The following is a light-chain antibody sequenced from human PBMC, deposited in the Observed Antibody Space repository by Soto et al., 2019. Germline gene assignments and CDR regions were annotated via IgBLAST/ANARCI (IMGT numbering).Light chain of an antibody. CDR2: GAS. CDR1: QSVSSSY. Sequence: EIVLTQSPGTLSLSPGERATLSCRASQSVSSSYLACYQQTPGQAPRLLIYGASSRATGIPERFSGSGSGTDFTLTISRPEPEDLAVYYCQQYGSSLTWTFGQGTKVEIK. CDR3: QQYGSSLTWT. J-gene: IGKJ1*01. V-gene: IGKV3-20*01.